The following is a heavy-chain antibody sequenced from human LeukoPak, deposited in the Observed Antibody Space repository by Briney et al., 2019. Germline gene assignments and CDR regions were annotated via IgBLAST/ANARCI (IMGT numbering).Heavy chain of an antibody. V-gene: IGHV4-59*01. CDR2: IDHTGST. CDR3: ARGRVSSSSWYSTYYYYFYMDV. CDR1: DDSITIYY. D-gene: IGHD6-13*01. Sequence: SETLSLTCTVSDDSITIYYWTWIRQPPGKGLEWIGYIDHTGSTNYNPSLNSRVTISRDTSKNHFSLELSSVTAADTAVYCARGRVSSSSWYSTYYYYFYMDVWGKGTTVTVCS. J-gene: IGHJ6*03.